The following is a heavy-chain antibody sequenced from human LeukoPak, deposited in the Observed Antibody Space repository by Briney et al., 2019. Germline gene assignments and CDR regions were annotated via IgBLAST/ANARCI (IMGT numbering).Heavy chain of an antibody. CDR3: ARSATFFYYFDY. J-gene: IGHJ4*02. Sequence: SETLSLTCTVSGGSISGSSYYWGWIRQPPGKGLEWIGSIYYSGSTYYNPSLKSRVTISVDTSKNQFSLKLSSVTAADTAVYYCARSATFFYYFDYWGQGTLVTVSS. V-gene: IGHV4-39*01. CDR1: GGSISGSSYY. D-gene: IGHD1-26*01. CDR2: IYYSGST.